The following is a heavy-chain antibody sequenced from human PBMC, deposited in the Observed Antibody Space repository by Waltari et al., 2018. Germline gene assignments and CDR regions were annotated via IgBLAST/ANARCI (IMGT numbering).Heavy chain of an antibody. CDR1: DGSVSSYY. D-gene: IGHD6-19*01. CDR3: ARDFTALGGTPLWDY. J-gene: IGHJ4*02. V-gene: IGHV4-4*07. Sequence: QVQLQESGPRRVKPSETLSLTCTVSDGSVSSYYWSWIRQPAGKGLGWIGRISSTGRTTPHTPSFKSRVTMSIDTASNQFSLRMTSLTAADTAIYFCARDFTALGGTPLWDYWGQGALVSVSS. CDR2: ISSTGRTT.